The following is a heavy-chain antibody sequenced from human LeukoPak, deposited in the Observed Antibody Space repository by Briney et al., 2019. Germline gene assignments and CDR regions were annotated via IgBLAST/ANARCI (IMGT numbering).Heavy chain of an antibody. CDR3: ARDPVFTFGSGWRLYYYYGMDV. J-gene: IGHJ6*02. V-gene: IGHV6-1*01. CDR2: TYHRSKWYN. Sequence: SQTLSLTCAISGDSVSSNSAAWTWIRQSPSRGLEWLGRTYHRSKWYNDYAVSVKSRITINPDTSKNQFSLQLNSVTPEDTAVYYCARDPVFTFGSGWRLYYYYGMDVWGQGTTVTVSS. D-gene: IGHD6-19*01. CDR1: GDSVSSNSAA.